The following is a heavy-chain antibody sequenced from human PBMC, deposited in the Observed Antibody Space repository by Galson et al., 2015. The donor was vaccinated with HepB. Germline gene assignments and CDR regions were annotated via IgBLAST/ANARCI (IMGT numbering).Heavy chain of an antibody. J-gene: IGHJ5*02. CDR1: GGSISSGSYY. V-gene: IGHV4-61*02. D-gene: IGHD2-2*02. CDR2: IYTSGST. Sequence: TLSLTCTVSGGSISSGSYYWSWIRQPAGEGLEWIGRIYTSGSTNYNPSLKSRVTMSVDTSKNQFSLKLSSVTAADTAVYYCARGIGYCSSTSCYTNWFDPWGQGTLVTVSS. CDR3: ARGIGYCSSTSCYTNWFDP.